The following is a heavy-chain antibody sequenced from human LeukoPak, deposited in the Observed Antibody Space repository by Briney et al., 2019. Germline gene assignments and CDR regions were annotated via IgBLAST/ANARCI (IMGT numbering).Heavy chain of an antibody. Sequence: SETLSLTCTVSGGSISSSGYYWGWIRQPPGKGLEWIGSIYYSGNTYYNPSLMSRVTISVDRSKNQFSLKLSSVTAAGTAVYYCARQYSSTWLFDPWGQGTLVTVSS. CDR1: GGSISSSGYY. CDR2: IYYSGNT. D-gene: IGHD2-2*01. J-gene: IGHJ5*02. V-gene: IGHV4-39*01. CDR3: ARQYSSTWLFDP.